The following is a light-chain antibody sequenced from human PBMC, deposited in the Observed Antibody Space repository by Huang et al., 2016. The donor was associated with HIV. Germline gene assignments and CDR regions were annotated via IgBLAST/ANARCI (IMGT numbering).Light chain of an antibody. CDR3: QQVKTYPLT. J-gene: IGKJ4*01. CDR1: QDISSY. Sequence: IQLTQSPSSLSASVGDRVTITCRASQDISSYLAWYQLKPGKAPKLLIYAASSLHSGVPVRFSGSGSGTDFILTISSLQPEDSATYYCQQVKTYPLTFGGGTRVEF. CDR2: AAS. V-gene: IGKV1-9*01.